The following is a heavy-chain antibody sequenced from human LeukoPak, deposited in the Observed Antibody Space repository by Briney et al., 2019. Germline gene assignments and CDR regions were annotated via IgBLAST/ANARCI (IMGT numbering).Heavy chain of an antibody. D-gene: IGHD3-22*01. CDR2: MNPNSGNT. J-gene: IGHJ4*02. CDR1: GYTFTSYD. V-gene: IGHV1-8*01. Sequence: ASVKVSCKASGYTFTSYDINWVRQATGQGLEWMGWMNPNSGNTGYAQKFQGRVTMTRNTSISTAYMELSSLRSEDTAVYYCARARGSGSYSAAYYFDYWGQGTLVTVSS. CDR3: ARARGSGSYSAAYYFDY.